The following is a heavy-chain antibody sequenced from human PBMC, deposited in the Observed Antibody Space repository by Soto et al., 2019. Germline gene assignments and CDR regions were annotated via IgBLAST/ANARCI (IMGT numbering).Heavy chain of an antibody. CDR2: ISGSGGST. CDR1: GFTFSSYA. D-gene: IGHD2-2*01. J-gene: IGHJ4*02. Sequence: EVQLLESGGGLVQPGGYLRLSCAASGFTFSSYAMSWVRQAPGKGLEWVSAISGSGGSTYYADSVKCRFTISRDNSKNTLYLQMNSLRAEDTAVYYCAKDAGYCSSTSCYGIDYWGQGTLVTVSS. CDR3: AKDAGYCSSTSCYGIDY. V-gene: IGHV3-23*01.